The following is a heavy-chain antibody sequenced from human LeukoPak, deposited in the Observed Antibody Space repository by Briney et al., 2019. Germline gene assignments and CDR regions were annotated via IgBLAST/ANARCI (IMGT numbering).Heavy chain of an antibody. CDR2: ISGSGGNT. D-gene: IGHD2-15*01. CDR1: GFTFPNFA. Sequence: PGGSLRLSCAASGFTFPNFAMSWVRQAPGKGLEWVSAISGSGGNTYYADAVKGRFTISRDNSKNTVYLQMNSLSAEDTAEYYGAKGEREGGGFPHAYWGQGTLVTVSS. J-gene: IGHJ4*02. V-gene: IGHV3-23*01. CDR3: AKGEREGGGFPHAY.